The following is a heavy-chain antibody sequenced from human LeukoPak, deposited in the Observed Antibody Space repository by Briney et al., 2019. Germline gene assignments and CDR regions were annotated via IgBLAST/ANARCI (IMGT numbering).Heavy chain of an antibody. CDR2: IYYSGGT. V-gene: IGHV4-59*01. J-gene: IGHJ4*02. D-gene: IGHD4-23*01. CDR1: GGSLSNYY. CDR3: ARDPEFDGGHGFDH. Sequence: PSETLSLTCSVSGGSLSNYYWHWIRQPPGKGLEWIGQIYYSGGTKYNPSLQSRVTISVDTSKTQFSLKLSSVTAADTAVYYCARDPEFDGGHGFDHWGQGTLVTVSS.